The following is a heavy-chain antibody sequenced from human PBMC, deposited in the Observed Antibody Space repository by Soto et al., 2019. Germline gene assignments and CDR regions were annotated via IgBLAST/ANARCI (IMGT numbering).Heavy chain of an antibody. CDR2: IYYSGST. J-gene: IGHJ4*02. V-gene: IGHV4-30-4*01. D-gene: IGHD3-22*01. CDR1: GGSISSGDYY. CDR3: ARASSGRYRGYFDY. Sequence: PSETLSLTCTVSGGSISSGDYYWSWIRQPPGKGLEWIGYIYYSGSTYYNPSLKSRVTISVDTSKNQFSLKLSSVTAADTAVYYCARASSGRYRGYFDYWGQGTLVTXSS.